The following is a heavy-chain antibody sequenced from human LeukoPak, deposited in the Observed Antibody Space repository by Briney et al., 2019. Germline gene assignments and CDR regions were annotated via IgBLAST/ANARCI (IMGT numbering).Heavy chain of an antibody. J-gene: IGHJ6*03. D-gene: IGHD3-3*01. CDR1: GGTFSSYA. Sequence: GASVKVSCKASGGTFSSYAISWVRQAPGQGLEWMGGIIPIFGTANYAQKFQGRVTITADKSTSTAYMELSSLRSEDTAVYYCARSSVRFLEWLSYYYYMDVWGKGTTVTVSS. CDR2: IIPIFGTA. V-gene: IGHV1-69*06. CDR3: ARSSVRFLEWLSYYYYMDV.